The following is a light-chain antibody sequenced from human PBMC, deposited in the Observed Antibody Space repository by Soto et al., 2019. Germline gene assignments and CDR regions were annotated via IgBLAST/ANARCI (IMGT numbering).Light chain of an antibody. Sequence: ETVLTQSPGNLSLSPGERATLSCRASQSITNNYLAWYQQKPGQAPRLLIYGASSRVTGIPDRFSGNGSGTDFTLTISRLEPEDFAVYYCQQYRTSPITFGQGTRLEIK. CDR2: GAS. CDR3: QQYRTSPIT. V-gene: IGKV3-20*01. CDR1: QSITNNY. J-gene: IGKJ5*01.